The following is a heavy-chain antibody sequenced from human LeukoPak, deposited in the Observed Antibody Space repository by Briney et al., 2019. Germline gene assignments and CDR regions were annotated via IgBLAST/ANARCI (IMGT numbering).Heavy chain of an antibody. J-gene: IGHJ4*02. CDR2: INPNSGGT. V-gene: IGHV1-2*02. CDR1: GYTVTRYY. Sequence: ASVKVSCKASGYTVTRYYMHWVRQAPGQGLEWMGWINPNSGGTNYAKKFQGRVTMTRDTSISPANMELSRLRSDDTAVYYCARGEGAEYYYGSGSYYTPFDYWGQGTLVTVSS. CDR3: ARGEGAEYYYGSGSYYTPFDY. D-gene: IGHD3-10*01.